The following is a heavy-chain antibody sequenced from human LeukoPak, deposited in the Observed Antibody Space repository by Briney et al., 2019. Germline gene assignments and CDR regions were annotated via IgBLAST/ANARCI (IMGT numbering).Heavy chain of an antibody. D-gene: IGHD2-15*01. CDR2: MYYDGVSK. CDR1: GFTFSSYA. CDR3: ARDYYCSGGSCLYFDH. V-gene: IGHV3-33*08. J-gene: IGHJ4*02. Sequence: GKSLRLSCAASGFTFSSYAMSRVRQAPGKGLEWVAVMYYDGVSKYYADSVKGRFTISRDNSHNTLYLQMNSLRVEDTAVYYCARDYYCSGGSCLYFDHWGQGTLVTASS.